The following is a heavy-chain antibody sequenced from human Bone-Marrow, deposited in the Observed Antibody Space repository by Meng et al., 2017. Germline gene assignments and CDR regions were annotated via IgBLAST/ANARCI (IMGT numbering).Heavy chain of an antibody. CDR3: ARGYCSTTNCNWFDP. D-gene: IGHD2-2*01. CDR1: GGSISGSSW. Sequence: QVQLQESGPGLVKPSWTLSLTCTVSGGSISGSSWWTWVRQPPGKGLEWIGEIYHTGSTNHNPSLKSRVTISVDKSKNQFSLKLSSVTAADTAVYYCARGYCSTTNCNWFDPWGQGTLVTVSS. J-gene: IGHJ5*02. CDR2: IYHTGST. V-gene: IGHV4-4*02.